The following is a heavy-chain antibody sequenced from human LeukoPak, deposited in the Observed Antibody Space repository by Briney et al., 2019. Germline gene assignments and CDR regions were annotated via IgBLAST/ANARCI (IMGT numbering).Heavy chain of an antibody. CDR2: IYYSGST. D-gene: IGHD3-16*01. V-gene: IGHV4-59*01. CDR1: GGSISSYY. Sequence: SETLSLTCTVSGGSISSYYWSWVRQPPGKGLEWIGYIYYSGSTNYNPSLKSRVTISVDTSKNQFSLKLSSVTAADTAVYYCARERMVGDVDAFDIWGQGTMVTVSS. J-gene: IGHJ3*02. CDR3: ARERMVGDVDAFDI.